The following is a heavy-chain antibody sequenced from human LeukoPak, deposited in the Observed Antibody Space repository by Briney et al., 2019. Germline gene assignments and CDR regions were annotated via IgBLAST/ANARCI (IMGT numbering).Heavy chain of an antibody. V-gene: IGHV3-23*01. CDR1: GFTFRSYA. D-gene: IGHD6-13*01. CDR3: AKTYGNSWFPFDP. CDR2: ISDTGGSA. J-gene: IGHJ5*02. Sequence: GGSLRLSCAASGFTFRSYAMNWVRQAPGKGLEWVSAISDTGGSAYYADSVKGRFTISRDNSKNTLYPQINSLRAEDTAVYYCAKTYGNSWFPFDPWGQGTLVTVSS.